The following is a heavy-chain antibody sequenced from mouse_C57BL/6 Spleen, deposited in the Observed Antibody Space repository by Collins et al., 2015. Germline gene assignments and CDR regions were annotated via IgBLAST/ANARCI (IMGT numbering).Heavy chain of an antibody. CDR3: ARTGYYGAMDY. V-gene: IGHV2-2*02. CDR2: IWSGGIT. D-gene: IGHD1-1*02. Sequence: QVQLKQSGPGLVQPSQSLSITCTVSGFSLTSYGVHWVRQSPRKGLEWLGVIWSGGITDYNAAFISRLSISKDNSKSQVFFKMNSLQANDTAIYYCARTGYYGAMDYWGQGTSVTVSS. CDR1: GFSLTSYG. J-gene: IGHJ4*01.